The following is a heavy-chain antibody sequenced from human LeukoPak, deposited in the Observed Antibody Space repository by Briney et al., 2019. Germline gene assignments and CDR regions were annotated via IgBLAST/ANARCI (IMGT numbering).Heavy chain of an antibody. CDR1: GFTFSSYS. V-gene: IGHV3-21*01. Sequence: GGSLRLSCAASGFTFSSYSMNWVRQAPGKGLEWVSSISSSSSYIYYADSVKGRFTISRDNAKNSLYLQMNSLRAEDTAVYYCARAYGSGSYYLDAFDIWGQGTMVTVSS. J-gene: IGHJ3*02. CDR2: ISSSSSYI. CDR3: ARAYGSGSYYLDAFDI. D-gene: IGHD3-10*01.